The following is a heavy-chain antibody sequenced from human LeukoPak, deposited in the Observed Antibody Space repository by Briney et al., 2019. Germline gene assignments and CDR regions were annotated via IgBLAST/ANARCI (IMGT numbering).Heavy chain of an antibody. D-gene: IGHD3-16*02. J-gene: IGHJ4*02. CDR3: STDPRSLRD. Sequence: GGSLRLSCAASGFTFSSYEMNWVRQAPGKGLEWVSYISSSGSTIYYADSVKGRFTISRDNAKNSLFLQMNSLRAEDMAVYYCSTDPRSLRDWGQGTLVTVSS. V-gene: IGHV3-48*03. CDR2: ISSSGSTI. CDR1: GFTFSSYE.